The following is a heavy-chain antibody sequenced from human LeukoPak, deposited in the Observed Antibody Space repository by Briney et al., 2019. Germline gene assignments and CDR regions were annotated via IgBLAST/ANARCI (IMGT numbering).Heavy chain of an antibody. J-gene: IGHJ6*03. CDR2: ISSSSSTI. V-gene: IGHV3-48*04. Sequence: PGGTLRLSCAASGFTFSSYSMNWVRQAPGKGLEWVSKISSSSSTIFYADSVKGRFTISRDNAKNSLYLQMNSLRAEDTAVYYCARANIVLVPAANYYFYLDVWGKGTTVTVSS. D-gene: IGHD2-2*01. CDR3: ARANIVLVPAANYYFYLDV. CDR1: GFTFSSYS.